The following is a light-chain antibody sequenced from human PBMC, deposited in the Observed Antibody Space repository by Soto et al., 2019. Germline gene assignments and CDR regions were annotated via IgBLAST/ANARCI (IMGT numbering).Light chain of an antibody. V-gene: IGKV1-33*01. CDR2: DAS. CDR1: QDISNY. J-gene: IGKJ5*01. CDR3: QHYDNLIT. Sequence: DIQMTQSPSSLSASVGDRVTITCQASQDISNYLNWYQQKPGKAPKLLFYDASNLETGVPSRFSGSGSGTDFTFTISILQPEDIATYYCQHYDNLITFGQGTRLEIK.